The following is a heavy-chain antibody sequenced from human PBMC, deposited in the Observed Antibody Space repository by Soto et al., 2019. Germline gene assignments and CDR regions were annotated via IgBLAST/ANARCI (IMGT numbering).Heavy chain of an antibody. CDR3: TRDGDGRMTTNPYYYYGMDV. J-gene: IGHJ6*02. Sequence: KTSETLSLTCTVSGGSISSYYWSWIRQPPGKGLEWIGTVYYSGGAKYNPSVKRRVSVSVDTSKNQFSLNLSSVTAADTAVYYCTRDGDGRMTTNPYYYYGMDVWGPGITVTVSS. D-gene: IGHD2-21*02. CDR2: VYYSGGA. CDR1: GGSISSYY. V-gene: IGHV4-59*01.